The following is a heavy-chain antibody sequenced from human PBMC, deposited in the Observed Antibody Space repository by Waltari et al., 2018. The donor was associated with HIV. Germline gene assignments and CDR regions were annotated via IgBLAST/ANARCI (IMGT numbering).Heavy chain of an antibody. J-gene: IGHJ3*02. D-gene: IGHD4-17*01. V-gene: IGHV3-43D*03. CDR1: GFTFDDYA. Sequence: EVQLVESGGVVVQPGGSLRLSCAASGFTFDDYAMHWVRQAPGKGLEGVSLISGDGGSTYYADSVKGRFTISRDNSKNSLYLQMNSLRAEDTALYYCSTYGDSEAFDIWGQGTMVTVSS. CDR3: STYGDSEAFDI. CDR2: ISGDGGST.